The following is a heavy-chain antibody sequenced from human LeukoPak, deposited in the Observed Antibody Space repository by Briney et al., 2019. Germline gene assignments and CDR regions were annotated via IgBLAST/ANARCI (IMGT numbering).Heavy chain of an antibody. CDR2: IYYSGST. CDR3: ARAPGWLAAPYYFDY. D-gene: IGHD5-24*01. J-gene: IGHJ4*02. Sequence: PSETLSLTCTVSGGSISSYYWSWIRQPPGKGLEWIGYIYYSGSTNYNPSLKSRVTISVDTSKNQFSLKLSSVTAADTAVYYCARAPGWLAAPYYFDYWGQGTLVTVSS. V-gene: IGHV4-59*01. CDR1: GGSISSYY.